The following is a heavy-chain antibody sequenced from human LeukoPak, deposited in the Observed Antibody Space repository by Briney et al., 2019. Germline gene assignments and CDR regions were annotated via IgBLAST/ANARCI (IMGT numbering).Heavy chain of an antibody. V-gene: IGHV3-15*01. CDR1: GFTFTNAW. Sequence: GGSLRLSCAASGFTFTNAWMSWVRQAPGEGLEWVGRIKTKTEVGTTDYAAPAKGRFTISRDDSKNTLYLQMNSLKTEDTAVYYCSTDRHGSDSFDPWGQGTLVTVSS. CDR2: IKTKTEVGTT. CDR3: STDRHGSDSFDP. J-gene: IGHJ5*02. D-gene: IGHD3-10*01.